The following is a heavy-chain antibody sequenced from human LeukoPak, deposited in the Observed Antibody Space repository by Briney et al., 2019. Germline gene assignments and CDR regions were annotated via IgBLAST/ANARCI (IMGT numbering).Heavy chain of an antibody. CDR1: GFTFSSYA. D-gene: IGHD6-19*01. V-gene: IGHV3-23*01. Sequence: GGSLRLSCAASGFTFSSYAMNWVRQAPGKGLEWVSAISGSGGSTYYADSVKGRFTISRDNSKNTLYLQMNSLRAEDTAVYYCAKDHVRSCGYGTFVYWGQGSLVTVS. J-gene: IGHJ4*02. CDR3: AKDHVRSCGYGTFVY. CDR2: ISGSGGST.